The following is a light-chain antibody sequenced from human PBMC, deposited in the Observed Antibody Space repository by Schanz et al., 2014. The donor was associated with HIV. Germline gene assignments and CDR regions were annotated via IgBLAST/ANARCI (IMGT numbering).Light chain of an antibody. CDR1: SSDVGGYNH. J-gene: IGLJ2*01. Sequence: QSALTQPPSASGSPGQSVTISCTGTSSDVGGYNHVSWYQQHPGKAPKLMIYDVSNWPSGVSNRFSGSKSGNTASLTISGLQAEDEADYYCNSYTRTSTPVFGGGTKLTVL. CDR2: DVS. V-gene: IGLV2-14*03. CDR3: NSYTRTSTPV.